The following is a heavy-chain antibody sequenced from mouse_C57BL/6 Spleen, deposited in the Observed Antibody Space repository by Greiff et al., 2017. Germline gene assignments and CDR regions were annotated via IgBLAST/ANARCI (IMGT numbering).Heavy chain of an antibody. Sequence: EVKLVESGGDLVKPGGSLKLSCAASGFTFSSYGMSWVRQTPDKRLEWVATISSGGSYTYYPDSVKGRFTISRDNAKNTLYLQMSSLKSEDTAMYYCARHNYSNYVGYWGQGTTLTVSS. CDR1: GFTFSSYG. J-gene: IGHJ2*01. V-gene: IGHV5-6*01. CDR3: ARHNYSNYVGY. CDR2: ISSGGSYT. D-gene: IGHD2-5*01.